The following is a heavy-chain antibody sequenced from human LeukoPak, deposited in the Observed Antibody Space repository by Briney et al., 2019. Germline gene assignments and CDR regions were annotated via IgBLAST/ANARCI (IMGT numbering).Heavy chain of an antibody. CDR3: ASSYYDFWSGYYTGFGWFDP. CDR1: GGSISSSSYY. CDR2: IYYSGST. D-gene: IGHD3-3*01. V-gene: IGHV4-39*01. Sequence: WETLSLTCTVSGGSISSSSYYWGWIRQPPGKGLEWIGSIYYSGSTYYNPSLKSRVTISVDTSKNQFSLKLSSVTAADTAVYYCASSYYDFWSGYYTGFGWFDPWGQGTLVTVSS. J-gene: IGHJ5*02.